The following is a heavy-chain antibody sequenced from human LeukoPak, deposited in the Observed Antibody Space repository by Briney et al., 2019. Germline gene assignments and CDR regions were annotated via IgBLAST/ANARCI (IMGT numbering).Heavy chain of an antibody. CDR2: ISGSGGST. J-gene: IGHJ4*02. CDR1: GFTFSSYA. V-gene: IGHV3-23*01. Sequence: GGSLRLSCAASGFTFSSYAMSWVRQAPGKGLEWVSGISGSGGSTYYADSVKGRFTISRDNSKNTLYLQMNSLRDEDTAVYYCAKGGSSWSRWDYWGQGTLVTVSS. CDR3: AKGGSSWSRWDY. D-gene: IGHD6-13*01.